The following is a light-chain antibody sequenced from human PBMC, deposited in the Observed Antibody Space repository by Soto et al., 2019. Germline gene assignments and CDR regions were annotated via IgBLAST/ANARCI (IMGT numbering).Light chain of an antibody. CDR3: QQYYQWGLS. Sequence: VMTQSPANLSVSPGEGVTLSCRASQNVATNLAWYQLKPGQAPRLLVYSSSTRATGIPATFSGSGSGTQFSLTISSLQSEDSAVYYCQQYYQWGLSFGGGTKVEI. CDR2: SSS. CDR1: QNVATN. V-gene: IGKV3D-15*01. J-gene: IGKJ4*01.